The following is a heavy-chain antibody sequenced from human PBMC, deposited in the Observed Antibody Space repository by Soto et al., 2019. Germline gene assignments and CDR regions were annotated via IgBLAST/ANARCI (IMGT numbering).Heavy chain of an antibody. D-gene: IGHD2-15*01. CDR1: GGSISSGDYY. CDR2: IYYSGST. CDR3: ARGSCSGGSCSVNWFDP. V-gene: IGHV4-30-4*01. J-gene: IGHJ5*02. Sequence: QVQLQESGPGLVKPSQTLSLTCTVSGGSISSGDYYWSWIRQPPGKGLEWIGYIYYSGSTYYNPSLTSRVTISVDTSKNPFFLKLSSVTAADTAVYYCARGSCSGGSCSVNWFDPWGQGTLVTVSS.